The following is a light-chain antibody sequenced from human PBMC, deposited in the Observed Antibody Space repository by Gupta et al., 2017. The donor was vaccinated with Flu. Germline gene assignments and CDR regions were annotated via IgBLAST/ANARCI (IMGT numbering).Light chain of an antibody. CDR3: QQYNDWPLT. CDR1: QILSSN. CDR2: GTS. V-gene: IGKV3-15*01. Sequence: EIVVTQFPATMPVSPGESATLTCRASQILSSNLAWYQQKPGQAPRLLIYGTSTRATGIPARFSGSGSGTDFTLTISSLQSEDFAVYYCQQYNDWPLTFGQGTRLEIK. J-gene: IGKJ5*01.